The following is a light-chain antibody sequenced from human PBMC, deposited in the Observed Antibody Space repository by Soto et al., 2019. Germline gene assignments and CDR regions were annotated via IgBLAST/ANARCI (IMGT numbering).Light chain of an antibody. CDR1: RGISSN. Sequence: ELVMTQSPATLSVSPGERATLSCRASRGISSNLAWYQQKPGQAPRLLIYDASTRATGIPARFSGSGSGTEFTLTISSLQSEDFAVYYCHQYSNWPPWTFGQGTKVDIK. CDR3: HQYSNWPPWT. CDR2: DAS. V-gene: IGKV3-15*01. J-gene: IGKJ1*01.